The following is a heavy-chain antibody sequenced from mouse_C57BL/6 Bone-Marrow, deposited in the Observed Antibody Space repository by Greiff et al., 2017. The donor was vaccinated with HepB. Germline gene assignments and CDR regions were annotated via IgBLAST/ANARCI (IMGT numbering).Heavy chain of an antibody. CDR3: ARLRRLYYAMDY. V-gene: IGHV1-26*01. Sequence: EVQLQQSGPELVKPGASVKISCKASGYTFTDYYMNWVKQSHGKSLEWIGDINPNNGGTSYNQKFKGKATLTVDKSSSTAYMELRSLTSEDSAVYYCARLRRLYYAMDYWGQGTSVTVSS. J-gene: IGHJ4*01. CDR1: GYTFTDYY. D-gene: IGHD1-2*01. CDR2: INPNNGGT.